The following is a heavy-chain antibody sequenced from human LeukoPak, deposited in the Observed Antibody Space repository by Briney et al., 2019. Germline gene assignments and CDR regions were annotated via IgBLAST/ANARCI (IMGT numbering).Heavy chain of an antibody. CDR2: INPSGGST. Sequence: GASVKVSCKASGYTFTSYYMHWVRQAPGQGLEWMGIINPSGGSTSYAQKFQGRVTMTRDTSTSTVYMELSSLRSEDTAVYYCAGTPLWFGDQYYYYYVWTFGAKGPRSPSP. CDR1: GYTFTSYY. D-gene: IGHD3-10*01. V-gene: IGHV1-46*01. J-gene: IGHJ6*02. CDR3: AGTPLWFGDQYYYYYVWT.